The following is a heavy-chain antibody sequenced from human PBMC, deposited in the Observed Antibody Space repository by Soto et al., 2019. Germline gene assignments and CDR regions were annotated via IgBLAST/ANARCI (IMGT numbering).Heavy chain of an antibody. D-gene: IGHD2-21*02. CDR3: VQSRCGGDCLEIYSSHAYNGLDV. J-gene: IGHJ6*02. CDR2: LYWDADK. CDR1: GLSLRTTGVG. Sequence: QISLKESGPTLVKPTQTLTLTCTVSGLSLRTTGVGVGWVRQPPGKALEWLALLYWDADKRYSPSLRSRLTIAKDISEKQVVLTMTNMDTVDTATYYCVQSRCGGDCLEIYSSHAYNGLDVWGQGTTVTVSS. V-gene: IGHV2-5*02.